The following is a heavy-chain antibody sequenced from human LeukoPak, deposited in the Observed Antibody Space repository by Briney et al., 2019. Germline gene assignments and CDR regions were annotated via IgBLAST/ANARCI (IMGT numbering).Heavy chain of an antibody. D-gene: IGHD4-11*01. Sequence: GGSLRLSCAASGFTFSSYAMSWVRQDPGKGLEWVSAISGSGGSTYYADSVKGRFTISRDNTNNTLYLQMNSLRVEDTAIYYCAKDGRNLIMTTGTTSDYWGQGTLVTVSS. CDR2: ISGSGGST. J-gene: IGHJ4*02. V-gene: IGHV3-23*01. CDR3: AKDGRNLIMTTGTTSDY. CDR1: GFTFSSYA.